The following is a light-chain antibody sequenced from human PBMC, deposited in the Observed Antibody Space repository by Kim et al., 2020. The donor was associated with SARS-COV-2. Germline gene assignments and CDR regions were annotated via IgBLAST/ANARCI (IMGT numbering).Light chain of an antibody. CDR3: AAWDDSINGPL. J-gene: IGLJ2*01. CDR1: TYNFATTN. Sequence: QRVTVSCSGSTYNFATTNVYWYQQSPGTAPTLIIYKDSQRPSGVPDRFSGSKSGTSASLAISGLRSDDAANYYCAAWDDSINGPLFGGGTQLTVL. V-gene: IGLV1-47*01. CDR2: KDS.